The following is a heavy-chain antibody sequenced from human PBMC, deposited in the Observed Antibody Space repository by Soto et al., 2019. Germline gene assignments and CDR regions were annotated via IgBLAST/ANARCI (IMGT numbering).Heavy chain of an antibody. J-gene: IGHJ5*02. V-gene: IGHV4-59*01. CDR2: VYYSGST. CDR3: ARSISGFGAKNWFDP. Sequence: QVQLQESGPGLVKPSGTLSLTCTVSGGSMTSYYWNWIRQSPGKGLEWIGYVYYSGSTSYDPSLKSRVAISIDTSKNQVSLKLSSVTAADTAVYYCARSISGFGAKNWFDPWGQGTLVTVSS. D-gene: IGHD3-16*01. CDR1: GGSMTSYY.